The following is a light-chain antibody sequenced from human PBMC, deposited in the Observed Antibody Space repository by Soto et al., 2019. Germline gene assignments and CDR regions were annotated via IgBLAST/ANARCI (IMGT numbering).Light chain of an antibody. V-gene: IGLV7-43*01. CDR2: GTS. CDR1: TGAVTSGYF. Sequence: QAVVTQEPSLTVSPVGTVTRTCASSTGAVTSGYFPNWFQQKPGQAPRALIYGTSKKHSWTHARFSGSLLGGKAALTVSDGQPEDAAEYYCLLYYGGALGVFGGGTKLTV. CDR3: LLYYGGALGV. J-gene: IGLJ2*01.